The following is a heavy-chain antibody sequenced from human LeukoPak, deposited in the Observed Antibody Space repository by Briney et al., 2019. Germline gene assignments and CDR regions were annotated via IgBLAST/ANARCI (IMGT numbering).Heavy chain of an antibody. Sequence: GGSLRLSCAASGFTFSSYSMNWVRQAPGKGLEWVSPISSSSSYIYYADSVKGRFTISRDNAKNTLYLQMNSLRAEDTAVYYCARVPYYDSSGPRGAFDIWGQGTMVTVSS. D-gene: IGHD3-22*01. J-gene: IGHJ3*02. CDR2: ISSSSSYI. V-gene: IGHV3-21*01. CDR1: GFTFSSYS. CDR3: ARVPYYDSSGPRGAFDI.